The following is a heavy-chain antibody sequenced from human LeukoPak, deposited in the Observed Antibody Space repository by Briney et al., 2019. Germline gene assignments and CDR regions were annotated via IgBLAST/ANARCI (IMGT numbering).Heavy chain of an antibody. CDR1: GFIFSSYS. V-gene: IGHV3-21*01. J-gene: IGHJ6*03. CDR2: ISSSSTYI. CDR3: ARDTRCSGGSCSRSYYYYYMDV. D-gene: IGHD2-15*01. Sequence: GGSLRLSCAASGFIFSSYSMNWVRQAPGKGLEWVSSISSSSTYIYYADSVKGRFTISRDNAKNSLYLQMNSLRAEDTAVYYCARDTRCSGGSCSRSYYYYYMDVWGKGTTVTVSS.